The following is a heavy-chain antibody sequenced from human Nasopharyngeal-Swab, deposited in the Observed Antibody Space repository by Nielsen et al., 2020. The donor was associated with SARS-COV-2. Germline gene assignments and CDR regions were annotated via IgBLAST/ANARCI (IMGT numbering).Heavy chain of an antibody. V-gene: IGHV4-61*01. CDR2: IYYSGST. D-gene: IGHD1-1*01. CDR3: ARVLNSARYNWFDP. Sequence: GSLRLSCTVSGGSVSSGSYYWSWIRQPPGKGLEWIGYIYYSGSTNYNPSLKSRVTISVDTSKNQFSLKLSSVTAADTAVYYCARVLNSARYNWFDPWGQGTLVTVSS. CDR1: GGSVSSGSYY. J-gene: IGHJ5*02.